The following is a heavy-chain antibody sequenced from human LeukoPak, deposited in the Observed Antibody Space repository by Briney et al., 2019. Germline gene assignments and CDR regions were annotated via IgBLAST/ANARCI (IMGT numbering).Heavy chain of an antibody. J-gene: IGHJ6*03. V-gene: IGHV7-4-1*02. CDR1: GYTFTSYA. CDR3: ARGSYSSSWYSDYYYYYMDV. D-gene: IGHD6-13*01. CDR2: INTNTGNP. Sequence: GASVKVSCKASGYTFTSYAMNWVRQAPGQGLEWMGWINTNTGNPTYAQGFTGRFVFSLDTSVSTAYLQISSLKAEDTAVYYCARGSYSSSWYSDYYYYYMDVWGKGTTVTVSS.